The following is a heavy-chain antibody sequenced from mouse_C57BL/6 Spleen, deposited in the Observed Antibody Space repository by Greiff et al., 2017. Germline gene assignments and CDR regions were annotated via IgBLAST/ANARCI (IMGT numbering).Heavy chain of an antibody. CDR2: INPNNGGT. D-gene: IGHD3-2*02. CDR3: ARGGTAQAAWLAY. CDR1: GYTFTDYY. V-gene: IGHV1-26*01. Sequence: EVQLQQSGPELVKPGASVKISCKASGYTFTDYYMNWVKQSHGKSLEWIGDINPNNGGTSYNQKFKGKATLTVDKSSSTAYMELRSLTSEDSAVXYCARGGTAQAAWLAYWGQGTLVTVSA. J-gene: IGHJ3*01.